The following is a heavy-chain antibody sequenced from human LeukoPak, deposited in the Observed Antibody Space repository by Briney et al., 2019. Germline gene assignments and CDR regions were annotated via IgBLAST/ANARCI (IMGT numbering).Heavy chain of an antibody. CDR2: ISYDGSNK. D-gene: IGHD2-21*02. CDR3: TTVQHRNPLSGDYEGGY. J-gene: IGHJ4*02. V-gene: IGHV3-30*03. Sequence: GRSLRLSCAASGFTFSSYGMHWVRQAPGKGLEWVAVISYDGSNKYYADSVKGRFTISRDNSKNTLYLQMNSLKTEDTAVYYCTTVQHRNPLSGDYEGGYWGQGTLVTVSS. CDR1: GFTFSSYG.